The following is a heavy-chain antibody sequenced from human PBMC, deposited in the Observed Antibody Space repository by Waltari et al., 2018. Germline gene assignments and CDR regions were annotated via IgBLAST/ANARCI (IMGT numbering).Heavy chain of an antibody. D-gene: IGHD3-3*01. Sequence: QVQLQQWGAGLLKPSEPLSLTCAVYGGSFSGYYWSWIRQPPGTGLEWIGEINHSGSTNYNPSLKSRVTISVDTSKKQFSLKLSSVTAADTAVYYCARGPWRFVGRLNYYYGMDVWGQGTTVTVSS. CDR3: ARGPWRFVGRLNYYYGMDV. V-gene: IGHV4-34*01. J-gene: IGHJ6*02. CDR2: INHSGST. CDR1: GGSFSGYY.